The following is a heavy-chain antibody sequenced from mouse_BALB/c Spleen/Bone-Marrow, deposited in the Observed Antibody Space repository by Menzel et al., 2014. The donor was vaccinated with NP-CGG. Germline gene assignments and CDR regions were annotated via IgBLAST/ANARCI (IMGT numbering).Heavy chain of an antibody. V-gene: IGHV1S137*01. CDR3: ARRERTGMNY. Sequence: VQLQESGAELVRPGVSVKISCKGSGYTFTDYAMHWVKQSHARSLEWIGVISTYYGDASYNQKFKGKATMTVDKSSSTAYMQLSSPTSEDSAVYYCARRERTGMNYWGQGTTLTVSS. CDR2: ISTYYGDA. CDR1: GYTFTDYA. J-gene: IGHJ2*01. D-gene: IGHD4-1*01.